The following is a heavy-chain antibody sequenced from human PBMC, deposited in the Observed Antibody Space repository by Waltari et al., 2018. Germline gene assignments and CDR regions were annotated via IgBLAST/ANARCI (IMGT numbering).Heavy chain of an antibody. CDR1: GYTFTDFF. CDR3: ARDGISVAGPWNWFDP. Sequence: QVQLLQSGAEVRKPGASVRVSCKAYGYTFTDFFLHWLRQAPGQGPELMGQINPNTGATTYAQKFLGRVTLSTDTSISTAYMELSGLRSDDSAVYYCARDGISVAGPWNWFDPWGQGTLVTVSS. J-gene: IGHJ5*02. CDR2: INPNTGAT. V-gene: IGHV1-2*06. D-gene: IGHD6-19*01.